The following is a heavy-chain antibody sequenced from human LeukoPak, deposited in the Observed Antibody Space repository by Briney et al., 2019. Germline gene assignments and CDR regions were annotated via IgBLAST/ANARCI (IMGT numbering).Heavy chain of an antibody. Sequence: GGSLRLSCAASGFTFSSYGMHWVRQAPGKGLEWVAFIRYDGSNKYYADSVKGRFTISRDNSKNTLYLQMNSLRADDTAVYYCALSKAYYLDYWGQGTLVTVSS. J-gene: IGHJ4*02. V-gene: IGHV3-30*02. CDR2: IRYDGSNK. CDR3: ALSKAYYLDY. CDR1: GFTFSSYG. D-gene: IGHD2/OR15-2a*01.